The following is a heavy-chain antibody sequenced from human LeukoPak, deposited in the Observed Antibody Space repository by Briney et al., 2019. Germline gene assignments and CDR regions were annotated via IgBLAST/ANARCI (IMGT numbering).Heavy chain of an antibody. CDR2: INPNSGGT. CDR1: GYTFTGYY. J-gene: IGHJ4*02. CDR3: AREGDSYDSSGSSDLDY. V-gene: IGHV1-2*02. Sequence: GASVKVSCKASGYTFTGYYMHWVRQAPGQGLEWMGWINPNSGGTNYAQKFQGRVTMTRDTSISTAYMELSRLRSDDTAVYYCAREGDSYDSSGSSDLDYWGQGTLVTVSS. D-gene: IGHD3-22*01.